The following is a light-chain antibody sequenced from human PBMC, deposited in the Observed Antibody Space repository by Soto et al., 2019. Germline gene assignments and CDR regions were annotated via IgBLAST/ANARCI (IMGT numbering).Light chain of an antibody. J-gene: IGLJ2*01. V-gene: IGLV4-69*01. CDR2: LDSDGSH. CDR3: QTWGTGIHVV. Sequence: QSVLTQSPSASASLGASVKLTCTLSSGHSSYAIAWHQQQPEKGPRYLMKLDSDGSHTQGDAIPDRFSCSSSGAERYLTISRLPSEDEADYYSQTWGTGIHVVFGGGTKLTVL. CDR1: SGHSSYA.